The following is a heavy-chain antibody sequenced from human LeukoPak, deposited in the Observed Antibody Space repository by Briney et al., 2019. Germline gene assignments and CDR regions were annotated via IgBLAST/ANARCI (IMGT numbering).Heavy chain of an antibody. J-gene: IGHJ5*02. CDR3: AKDLLTAITARPHH. CDR1: GFTFSTFA. V-gene: IGHV3-23*01. Sequence: PGWSLTLSCAASGFTFSTFAMSWVRQAPANGLEGVSAITGSGDSTSYADSVKGRSTISRDNSKNTLYLQMKSLRAEDTAVYYCAKDLLTAITARPHHWGQGTLVTVSS. CDR2: ITGSGDST. D-gene: IGHD1-7*01.